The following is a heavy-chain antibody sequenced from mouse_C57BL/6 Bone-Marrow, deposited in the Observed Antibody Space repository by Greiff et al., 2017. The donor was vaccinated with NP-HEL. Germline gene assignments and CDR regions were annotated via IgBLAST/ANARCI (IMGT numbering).Heavy chain of an antibody. CDR2: IDPSDSYT. CDR1: GYTFTSYW. CDR3: ARDYFDYYGSSCARCYAMDY. V-gene: IGHV1-50*01. J-gene: IGHJ4*01. D-gene: IGHD1-1*01. Sequence: VQLQQPGAELVKPGASVKLSCKASGYTFTSYWMQWVKQRPGQGLEWIGEIDPSDSYTNYTQKFKGQGTLTVDPSSNTAFMQLSSLTVEDSAVFYCARDYFDYYGSSCARCYAMDYGGRGTSITVSS.